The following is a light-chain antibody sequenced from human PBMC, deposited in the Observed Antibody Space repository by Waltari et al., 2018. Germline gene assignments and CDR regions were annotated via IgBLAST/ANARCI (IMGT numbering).Light chain of an antibody. J-gene: IGLJ3*02. CDR2: NDH. CDR1: SSNHADNT. CDR3: ATWDDSLNGPV. V-gene: IGLV1-44*01. Sequence: QSVLTQPPSASGTPGQRVTISCSGGSSNHADNTVNCYQGLPGAAPRLVIYNDHRRPPGVPDRLSGSRSGASASLAITGLQSEDEAYYYCATWDDSLNGPVFGGGTMLTVL.